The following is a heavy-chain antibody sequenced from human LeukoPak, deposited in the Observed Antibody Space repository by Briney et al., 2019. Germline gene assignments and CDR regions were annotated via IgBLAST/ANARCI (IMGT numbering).Heavy chain of an antibody. D-gene: IGHD3-10*01. CDR2: IYSSGST. CDR1: GGSISSGGYY. Sequence: SETLSLTCTVSGGSISSGGYYWSWIRLPPGKGLEWIGYIYSSGSTYYNPSLKSRLTISVDASKNQFSLKLTSVTAADTAVYYCARAYYYGSGSYGLDYWGQGTLVTVSS. J-gene: IGHJ4*02. CDR3: ARAYYYGSGSYGLDY. V-gene: IGHV4-61*08.